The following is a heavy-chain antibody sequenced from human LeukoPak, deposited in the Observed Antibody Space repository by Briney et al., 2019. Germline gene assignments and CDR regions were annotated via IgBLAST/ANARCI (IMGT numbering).Heavy chain of an antibody. V-gene: IGHV4-39*02. J-gene: IGHJ4*02. CDR3: ARDPYHTNFPFDY. CDR2: IYYSGST. D-gene: IGHD1-1*01. CDR1: GGSISSSSYY. Sequence: PSETLSLTCTVSGGSISSSSYYWGWIRQPPGKGLEWIGSIYYSGSTYYNPSLKSRVTISVDTSKNQFSLKLSSVTAADTAVYYCARDPYHTNFPFDYWGQGTLVTVSS.